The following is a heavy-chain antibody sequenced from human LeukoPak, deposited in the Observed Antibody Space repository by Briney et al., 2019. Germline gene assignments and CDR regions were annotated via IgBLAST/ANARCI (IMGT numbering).Heavy chain of an antibody. CDR1: GFTFDDYA. CDR2: ISWNSGSI. CDR3: VTPSNMDF. J-gene: IGHJ6*03. V-gene: IGHV3-9*01. Sequence: PGGSLRLSCAASGFTFDDYAMHWVRQAPGKGLERVSGISWNSGSIGYADSVKGRFTISRDNAKNSLYLQMNSLRAEDTAVYYCVTPSNMDFWAKGPRSPSP. D-gene: IGHD4-11*01.